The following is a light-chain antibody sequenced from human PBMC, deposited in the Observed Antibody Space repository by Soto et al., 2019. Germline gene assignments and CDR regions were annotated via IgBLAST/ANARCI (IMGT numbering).Light chain of an antibody. CDR1: QGISNY. J-gene: IGKJ4*01. CDR2: AAS. CDR3: QKYNRGPKLT. V-gene: IGKV1-27*01. Sequence: DIQMTQSPSSLSASVGDRVTITCRASQGISNYLAWYQQKPGKVPKLLIYAASTLQSGVPSRFSGSGSGTDFTLTISSLQAEDVATYYCQKYNRGPKLTFGGGTKVEIK.